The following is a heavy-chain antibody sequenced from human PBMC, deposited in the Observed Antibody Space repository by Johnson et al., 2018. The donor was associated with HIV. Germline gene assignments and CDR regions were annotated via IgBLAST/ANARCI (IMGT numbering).Heavy chain of an antibody. CDR2: IRFDGTNK. J-gene: IGHJ3*02. D-gene: IGHD1-26*01. V-gene: IGHV3-30*02. Sequence: QVQLVESGGGVVQPGGSLRLSCAASGFPFSTYNMHWVRQAPGKGLEWVTFIRFDGTNKYYANSVKGRFTISRDNSKNTLYLQMNSLRAEDTAVYYCASDPHDWELLGGAFDIWGQGTMVTVAS. CDR3: ASDPHDWELLGGAFDI. CDR1: GFPFSTYN.